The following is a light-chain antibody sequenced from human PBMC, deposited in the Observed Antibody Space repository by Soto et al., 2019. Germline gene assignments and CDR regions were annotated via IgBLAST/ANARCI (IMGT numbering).Light chain of an antibody. V-gene: IGKV1-5*03. J-gene: IGKJ4*01. CDR3: QQYNVYST. CDR2: KAS. Sequence: DIQITQSPSSVSASVVDRVTITCRASQSISSWLAWYQQKPGKAPKLLIYKASSLESGVPSRFSGSGSGTEFTLTISSLQPDDFATYYCQQYNVYSTFGGGTKVDI. CDR1: QSISSW.